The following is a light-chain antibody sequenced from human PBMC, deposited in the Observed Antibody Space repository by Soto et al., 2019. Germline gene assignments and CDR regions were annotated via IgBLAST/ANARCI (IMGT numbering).Light chain of an antibody. CDR1: QDVTTN. Sequence: EVVMTQSPATLSVSPGERATLSCRAAQDVTTNFAWYQLRRGQPPRLLIYDISTRATGVPARFSGSGSGTEFTLTISGLQSEDFALYFCQQYNNWPFSFGPGTRL. J-gene: IGKJ5*01. CDR2: DIS. V-gene: IGKV3-15*01. CDR3: QQYNNWPFS.